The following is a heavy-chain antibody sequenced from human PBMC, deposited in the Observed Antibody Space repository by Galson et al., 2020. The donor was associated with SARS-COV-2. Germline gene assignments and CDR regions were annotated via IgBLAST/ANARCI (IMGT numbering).Heavy chain of an antibody. J-gene: IGHJ2*01. D-gene: IGHD2-8*02. CDR1: GGSVSSGSNY. V-gene: IGHV4-61*01. Sequence: SETLSLTCSVSGGSVSSGSNYWSWIRQPPGKGLEWIGFMYFTGSTNYNPSLKSRVSISVDTSKNQFSLKLGSVTAADTAVYYCARAPLPPGDCDLWGRGTLVAVSS. CDR2: MYFTGST. CDR3: ARAPLPPGDCDL.